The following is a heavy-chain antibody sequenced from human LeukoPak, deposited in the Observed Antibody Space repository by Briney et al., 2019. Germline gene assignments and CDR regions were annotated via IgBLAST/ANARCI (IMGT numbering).Heavy chain of an antibody. V-gene: IGHV3-48*04. D-gene: IGHD2-2*01. CDR3: ARAPSAANVLWFDP. J-gene: IGHJ5*02. Sequence: GGSLRLSCAASGFTFSSYGMTWVRQAPGRGLEWVSYISSSGNTIYYADSVKGRFTISRDNAKNSLYLQMNSLRAEDTAVYYCARAPSAANVLWFDPWGQGTLVTVSS. CDR1: GFTFSSYG. CDR2: ISSSGNTI.